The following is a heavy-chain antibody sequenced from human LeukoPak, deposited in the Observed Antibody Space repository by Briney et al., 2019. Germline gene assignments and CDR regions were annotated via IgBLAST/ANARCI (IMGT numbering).Heavy chain of an antibody. CDR1: GFTFSSYE. Sequence: PGGSLRLSCAASGFTFSSYEMNWVRQAPGKGLEGLSYISSSGSTIYYADSVKGRFTISRDNAKNSLYLQMNSLRAEDTAVYYCARVPQAAQWFGELLLPRRDYGMDVWGQGTTVTVSS. V-gene: IGHV3-48*03. CDR3: ARVPQAAQWFGELLLPRRDYGMDV. CDR2: ISSSGSTI. J-gene: IGHJ6*02. D-gene: IGHD3-10*01.